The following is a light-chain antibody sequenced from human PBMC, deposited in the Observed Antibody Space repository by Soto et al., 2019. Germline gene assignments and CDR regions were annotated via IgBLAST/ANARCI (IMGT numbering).Light chain of an antibody. Sequence: QSALTQPASVSGSPGQSITISCTGTSSDVGSYNLVSWYRQHPGKAPKLMIYEDTKRPSGVSNRFSGSKSGNTASLTISGIQAEDEADYYCCSYAGSSWVFGGGTKLTVL. CDR1: SSDVGSYNL. CDR3: CSYAGSSWV. J-gene: IGLJ3*02. V-gene: IGLV2-23*01. CDR2: EDT.